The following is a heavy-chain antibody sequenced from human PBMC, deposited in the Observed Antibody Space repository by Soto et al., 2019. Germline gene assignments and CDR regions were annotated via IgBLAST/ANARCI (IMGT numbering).Heavy chain of an antibody. J-gene: IGHJ3*01. Sequence: PGGSLRLSCAASGFTFSSYGMHWVRQAPGKGLEWVAVISYDGSDKYYPDSVKGRFTISRDNSKNTLYLQMDSLRGEDTAVYYCAKDLSVGATSGAFDVWGQGTMVTVSS. D-gene: IGHD1-26*01. V-gene: IGHV3-30*18. CDR3: AKDLSVGATSGAFDV. CDR2: ISYDGSDK. CDR1: GFTFSSYG.